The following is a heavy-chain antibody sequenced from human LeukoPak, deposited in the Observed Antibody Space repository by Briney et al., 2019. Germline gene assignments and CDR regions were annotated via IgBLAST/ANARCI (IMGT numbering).Heavy chain of an antibody. D-gene: IGHD6-13*01. CDR1: DDSITIYY. CDR2: IDHTGIT. J-gene: IGHJ6*03. CDR3: ARGRVSSGTWYSTYYYYFYMDV. Sequence: TSESLSLTCTVSDDSITIYYWSWIRQPPGKGLEWIGYIDHTGITNYNPSLNSRVTISRDTSKNHFSLELSSATAADTAVYFCARGRVSSGTWYSTYYYYFYMDVWGKGTTVTVSS. V-gene: IGHV4-59*01.